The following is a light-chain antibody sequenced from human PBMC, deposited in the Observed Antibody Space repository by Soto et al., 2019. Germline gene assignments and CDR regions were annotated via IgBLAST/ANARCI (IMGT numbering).Light chain of an antibody. Sequence: EIVMTQSPATLSAAPGERATLSCRASQSISSNLAWYQQKPGQAPRLLIYGASTSATGIPARFSGSGSGTEFTLTISSLQSEDFAVYYCQQYNNWPLTFGGGTKVEIK. CDR2: GAS. CDR3: QQYNNWPLT. V-gene: IGKV3-15*01. J-gene: IGKJ4*01. CDR1: QSISSN.